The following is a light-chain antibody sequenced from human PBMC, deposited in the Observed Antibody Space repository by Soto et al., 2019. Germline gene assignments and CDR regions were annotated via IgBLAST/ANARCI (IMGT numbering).Light chain of an antibody. Sequence: IMMTQSPLSLPVTPGGPASIASSSGQSLLQSNGYNYLDWYLQKPGQSPQLLIYLGSNRASGVPDRISGSGSGTDFTLKISRVEAEDFGVYYCMQALQTPRTLGQGTKVDIK. CDR2: LGS. CDR1: QSLLQSNGYNY. CDR3: MQALQTPRT. V-gene: IGKV2-28*01. J-gene: IGKJ1*01.